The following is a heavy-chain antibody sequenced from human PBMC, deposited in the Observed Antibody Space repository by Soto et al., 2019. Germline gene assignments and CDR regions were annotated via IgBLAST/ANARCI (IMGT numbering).Heavy chain of an antibody. J-gene: IGHJ6*02. CDR2: IYPGDSDT. Sequence: GESLKISCTASGYSLTNYWIGWVRQMPGKGPEWMGIIYPGDSDTRYSPSFQGQVTISADKSTSTAYLLWSSLKASDTAIYFCAGSISYYGMDVWGQGTTVTVSS. CDR3: AGSISYYGMDV. CDR1: GYSLTNYW. V-gene: IGHV5-51*01.